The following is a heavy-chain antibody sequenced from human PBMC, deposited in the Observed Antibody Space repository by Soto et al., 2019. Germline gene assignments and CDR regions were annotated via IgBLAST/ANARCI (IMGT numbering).Heavy chain of an antibody. CDR2: ISAYNGNT. CDR3: ARVHDYIWGSYPVIEY. D-gene: IGHD3-16*02. V-gene: IGHV1-18*01. J-gene: IGHJ4*02. Sequence: GASVKVSCKASGYTFTSYGISWVRQAPGQGLEWMGWISAYNGNTNYAQKLQGRVTMTTDTSTSTAYMELRSLRSDDTAVYYCARVHDYIWGSYPVIEYWGQGTLVTVSS. CDR1: GYTFTSYG.